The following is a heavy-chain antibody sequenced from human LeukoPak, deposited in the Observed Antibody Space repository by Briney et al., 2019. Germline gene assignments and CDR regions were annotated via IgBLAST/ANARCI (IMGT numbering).Heavy chain of an antibody. J-gene: IGHJ3*02. D-gene: IGHD5-18*01. Sequence: GGSLRLSCAASGFTFSSYSMNWVRQAPGKGLEWVSSISSSSSYIHYADSVKGRFTISRDNAKNSLYLQMNSLRAEDTAVYYCAREDTAMEDAFDIWGQGTMVTVSS. CDR2: ISSSSSYI. CDR3: AREDTAMEDAFDI. CDR1: GFTFSSYS. V-gene: IGHV3-21*01.